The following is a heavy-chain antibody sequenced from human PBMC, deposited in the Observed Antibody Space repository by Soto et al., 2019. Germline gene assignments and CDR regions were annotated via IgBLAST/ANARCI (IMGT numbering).Heavy chain of an antibody. V-gene: IGHV1-2*02. CDR3: ARSLTEGYCTITGCYTRPLYGMDV. Sequence: ASVKVSCKASGYTFSGYYIHWLRQAPGQRLEWMGWINPNSGGTNYAQKFQGRVTVTRDTPTSTAYMELSRLTSDDTAAYYCARSLTEGYCTITGCYTRPLYGMDVWGQGTTVTVSS. CDR2: INPNSGGT. J-gene: IGHJ6*02. CDR1: GYTFSGYY. D-gene: IGHD2-2*02.